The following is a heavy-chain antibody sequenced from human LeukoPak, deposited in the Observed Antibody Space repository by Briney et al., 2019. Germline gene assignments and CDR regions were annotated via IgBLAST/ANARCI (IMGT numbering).Heavy chain of an antibody. CDR1: GYTFTRCV. V-gene: IGHV1-3*04. Sequence: GASVKVSCKASGYTFTRCVKYWVRQAPGQRGEWMGWINIGNGNTKDSKRCRVRVTVTRDTSATTAYMKLSSLRSEATAVYYWAGALSSTSLVGMDVWGKGTTVTVSS. CDR2: INIGNGNT. CDR3: AGALSSTSLVGMDV. D-gene: IGHD2-2*01. J-gene: IGHJ6*04.